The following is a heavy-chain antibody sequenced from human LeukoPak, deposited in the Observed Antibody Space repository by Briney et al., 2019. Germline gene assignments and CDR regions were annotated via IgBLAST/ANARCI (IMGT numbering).Heavy chain of an antibody. Sequence: PSETLSLTCAVYGGSFSGYYWSWLRQPPGKGLEWIGEINHSGSTNYNPSLKSRVTISVDTSKNQFSLKLSSVTAADTAVYYCASYIGGSYRPRGSYFQHWGQGTLVTVSS. J-gene: IGHJ1*01. D-gene: IGHD1-26*01. CDR3: ASYIGGSYRPRGSYFQH. CDR2: INHSGST. V-gene: IGHV4-34*01. CDR1: GGSFSGYY.